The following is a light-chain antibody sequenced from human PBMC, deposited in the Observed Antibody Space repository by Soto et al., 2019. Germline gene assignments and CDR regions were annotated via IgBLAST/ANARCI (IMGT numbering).Light chain of an antibody. CDR1: QSVSSSY. CDR3: QQFGTSPRT. CDR2: DAS. V-gene: IGKV3-20*01. J-gene: IGKJ2*01. Sequence: EIVLTQSPGTLSLSPGERATLSCRASQSVSSSYLAWYQQKPGQAPRLLIYDASTRATGIPDRFSGSGSGTDFTLSITRLEPEDSAVYFCQQFGTSPRTFGQGTKVDIK.